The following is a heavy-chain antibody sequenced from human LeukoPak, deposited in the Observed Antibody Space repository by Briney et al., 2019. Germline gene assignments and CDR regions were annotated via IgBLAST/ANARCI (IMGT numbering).Heavy chain of an antibody. D-gene: IGHD6-13*01. J-gene: IGHJ4*02. CDR3: ASGVIIATAGSLDY. Sequence: GGSLRPSCAAPWFTLSRFSMDWGPPGPGEGVEVGSIIGSGSRYKNYVDSVRGRFTISRDNAKNSLYLQMNSLRAEDTAVYFCASGVIIATAGSLDYWGQGTLVTVSS. CDR1: WFTLSRFS. CDR2: IGSGSRYK. V-gene: IGHV3-21*01.